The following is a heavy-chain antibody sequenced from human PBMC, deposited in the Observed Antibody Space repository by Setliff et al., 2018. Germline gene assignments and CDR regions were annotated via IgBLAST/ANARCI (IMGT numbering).Heavy chain of an antibody. CDR1: GYTFISYG. D-gene: IGHD2-2*01. CDR2: ISAYNGNT. V-gene: IGHV1-18*01. CDR3: ARVLFHCSSTSCYLDAFDI. Sequence: GASVKVSCKASGYTFISYGISWVRQAPGQGLEWMGRISAYNGNTNYAQKLQGRVTMTTDTSTSTAYMELRSLRSDDTAVYYCARVLFHCSSTSCYLDAFDIWGQGTMVTVSS. J-gene: IGHJ3*02.